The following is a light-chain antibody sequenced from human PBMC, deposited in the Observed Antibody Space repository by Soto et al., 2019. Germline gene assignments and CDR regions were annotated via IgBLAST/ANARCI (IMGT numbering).Light chain of an antibody. V-gene: IGLV3-21*01. CDR2: YDS. J-gene: IGLJ1*01. CDR3: QVWDTDNDHHV. CDR1: NIGSKS. Sequence: SYEPTQSPSLSVAPGQTATITCGGNNIGSKSVNWYQQKAGQAPVLVMSYDSDRPSGIPERFSGSNSGNTATLTLSRVESGDEADYFCQVWDTDNDHHVFGSGTKLTVL.